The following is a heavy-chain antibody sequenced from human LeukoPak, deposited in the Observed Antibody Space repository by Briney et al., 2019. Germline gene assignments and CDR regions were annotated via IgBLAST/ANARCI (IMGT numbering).Heavy chain of an antibody. J-gene: IGHJ4*02. CDR3: ARGGRSTYFDWSPDY. CDR2: ISSSSSYI. V-gene: IGHV3-21*01. Sequence: GGSLRLSCAASGFTFSDYSMNWVRQAPGKGLEWVSSISSSSSYIYYADSVKGRFAISRDNARNSLYLQMNSLRAEDTAVYYCARGGRSTYFDWSPDYWGQGTLVTVSS. CDR1: GFTFSDYS. D-gene: IGHD3-9*01.